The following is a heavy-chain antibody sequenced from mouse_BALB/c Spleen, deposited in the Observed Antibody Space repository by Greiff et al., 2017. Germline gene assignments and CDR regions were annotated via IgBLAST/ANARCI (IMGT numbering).Heavy chain of an antibody. Sequence: QVQLQQPGAELVRPGSSVKISCKASGYAFSSYWMNWVKQRPGQGLEWIGQIYPGDGDTNYNGKFKGKATLTADKSSSTAYMQLSSLTSEDSAVYFCARRGWDTYWGQGTLVTVSA. J-gene: IGHJ3*01. CDR1: GYAFSSYW. CDR2: IYPGDGDT. D-gene: IGHD4-1*01. CDR3: ARRGWDTY. V-gene: IGHV1-80*01.